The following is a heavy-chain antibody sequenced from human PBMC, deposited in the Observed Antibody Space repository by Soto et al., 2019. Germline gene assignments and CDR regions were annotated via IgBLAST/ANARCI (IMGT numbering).Heavy chain of an antibody. CDR1: EYSFSGHY. CDR2: IDPKSGDT. V-gene: IGHV1-2*02. Sequence: ASVKVSCKASEYSFSGHYLHWVRQAPGQGLEWMGWIDPKSGDTNYARKFKDRVTMTSDTSISTAYLDLNSLRSDDTAVYYCARSSGGNFGIIIEGTNWFAPWGQGTLVTVSS. J-gene: IGHJ5*02. D-gene: IGHD1-26*01. CDR3: ARSSGGNFGIIIEGTNWFAP.